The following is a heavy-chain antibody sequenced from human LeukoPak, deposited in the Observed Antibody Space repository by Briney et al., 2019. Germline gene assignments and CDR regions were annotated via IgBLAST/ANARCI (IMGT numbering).Heavy chain of an antibody. CDR2: INHSGSN. Sequence: SETLSLTCAVYGGSLSGYYWSWIRQPPGKGLEWIGEINHSGSNNYNPSLKSRVTISVDTSKNQFSPKLSSVTAADTAVYYCARGRPCSSTSCWTSGYYYMDVWGKGTTVTVSS. J-gene: IGHJ6*03. D-gene: IGHD2-2*01. CDR1: GGSLSGYY. CDR3: ARGRPCSSTSCWTSGYYYMDV. V-gene: IGHV4-34*01.